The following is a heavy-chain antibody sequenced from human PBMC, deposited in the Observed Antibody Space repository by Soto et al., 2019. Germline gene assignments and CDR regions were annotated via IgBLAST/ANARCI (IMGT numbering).Heavy chain of an antibody. CDR2: ISYDGSNK. CDR3: AKDHYDFWSGYRDFAY. Sequence: GGSLRLSCAASGFTFSSYGMHWVRQAPGKGLEWVAVISYDGSNKYYADSVKGRFTISRDNSKNTLYLQMNSLRAEDTAVYYCAKDHYDFWSGYRDFAYWGQGTLVTVSS. J-gene: IGHJ4*02. V-gene: IGHV3-30*18. D-gene: IGHD3-3*01. CDR1: GFTFSSYG.